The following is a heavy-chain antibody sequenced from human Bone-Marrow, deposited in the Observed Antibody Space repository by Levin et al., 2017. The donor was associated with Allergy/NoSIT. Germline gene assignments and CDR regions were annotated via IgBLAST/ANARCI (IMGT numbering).Heavy chain of an antibody. V-gene: IGHV3-66*02. Sequence: GGSLRLSCAVSGFTVSNNYMSWVRQAPGKGLEWVSVIYSGGSTSYADSVKGRFTISRDNSKNTVFLQMSSLRTEDTAVYYCARLALINGIDYWGQGTLVTVSS. CDR1: GFTVSNNY. CDR2: IYSGGST. J-gene: IGHJ4*02. D-gene: IGHD3-10*01. CDR3: ARLALINGIDY.